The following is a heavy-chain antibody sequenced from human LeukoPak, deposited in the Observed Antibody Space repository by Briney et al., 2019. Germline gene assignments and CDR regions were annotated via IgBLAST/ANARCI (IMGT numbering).Heavy chain of an antibody. D-gene: IGHD3-22*01. CDR1: GFTFSTYG. Sequence: PGGSLRLSCAASGFTFSTYGMLWVRQAPGKGLEWVALILYDGNNKYYADSVKGRFTISRDNSKNTLYLQMNSLRAEDTAVYYCAKGLSYGSSGYYYLNYWGQGTLVTVSS. CDR3: AKGLSYGSSGYYYLNY. CDR2: ILYDGNNK. V-gene: IGHV3-30*18. J-gene: IGHJ4*02.